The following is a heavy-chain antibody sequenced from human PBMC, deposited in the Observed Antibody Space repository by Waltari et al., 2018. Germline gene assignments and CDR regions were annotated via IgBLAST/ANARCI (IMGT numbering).Heavy chain of an antibody. J-gene: IGHJ3*01. Sequence: QMQLVQSGPEVKRPGTSVKVSCKASGFSFSDSSLQWVRQARGQPLEWMGWIVLASGDTSYAQKFQGRVTITWHMSTGTAYMDLSSLRSDDTAVYYCATAPRSGWQKGAFAVWGQGTMVSVSS. D-gene: IGHD6-19*01. V-gene: IGHV1-58*03. CDR3: ATAPRSGWQKGAFAV. CDR1: GFSFSDSS. CDR2: IVLASGDT.